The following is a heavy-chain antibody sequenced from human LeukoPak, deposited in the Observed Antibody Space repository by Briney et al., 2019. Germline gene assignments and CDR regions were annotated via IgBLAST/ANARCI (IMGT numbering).Heavy chain of an antibody. Sequence: KPSETLSLTCAVSGYSISSGYYWVWIRQPPGKGLEWIGSIYHSGTSHYNPSLKSRVSMSVDTSKNQFSLKLTSVTAADTAVYYCARDPTVTTRPYWYFDLWGRGTLVTVPS. CDR3: ARDPTVTTRPYWYFDL. CDR1: GYSISSGYY. D-gene: IGHD4-17*01. J-gene: IGHJ2*01. V-gene: IGHV4-38-2*02. CDR2: IYHSGTS.